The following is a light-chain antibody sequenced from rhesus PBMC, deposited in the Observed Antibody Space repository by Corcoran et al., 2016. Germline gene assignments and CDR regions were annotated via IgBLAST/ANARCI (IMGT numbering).Light chain of an antibody. V-gene: IGKV1-36*02. CDR3: LQGYSTPFT. J-gene: IGKJ3*01. CDR1: QGISDY. Sequence: DIQMTQSPSSLSASVGDRVTITCRASQGISDYLSWYQQKPGKAPKRLFYAASSLESGVPSRFSGSGSGTEFTLTISSLQPEDFAAYYGLQGYSTPFTFGPGTKLDIK. CDR2: AAS.